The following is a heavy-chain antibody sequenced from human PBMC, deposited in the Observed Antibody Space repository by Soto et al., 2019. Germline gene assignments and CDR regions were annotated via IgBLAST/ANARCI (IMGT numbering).Heavy chain of an antibody. CDR2: INPSGGST. J-gene: IGHJ5*02. CDR1: GYTFTSYY. CDR3: ARDEGYCSGGSCNWFDP. Sequence: ASVKVSCKASGYTFTSYYMHWVRQAPGQGLEWMGIINPSGGSTSYAQKFQGRVTMTRDTSTSTVYMELSSLRSEDTAVYYCARDEGYCSGGSCNWFDPWGQGTLVTVSS. D-gene: IGHD2-15*01. V-gene: IGHV1-46*01.